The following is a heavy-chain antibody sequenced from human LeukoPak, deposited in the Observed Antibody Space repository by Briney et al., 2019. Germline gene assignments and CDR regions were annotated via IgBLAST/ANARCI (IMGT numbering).Heavy chain of an antibody. J-gene: IGHJ5*02. CDR2: IYYSGST. Sequence: SETLSLTCTVSGGSISSYYWSWIRQPPGKGLEWIGYIYYSGSTNYSPSLKSRVTISVDTSKNQFSLKLSSVTAADTAVYYCARITPTVDTAMGREGRRFDPWGQGTLVTVSS. D-gene: IGHD5-18*01. V-gene: IGHV4-59*08. CDR3: ARITPTVDTAMGREGRRFDP. CDR1: GGSISSYY.